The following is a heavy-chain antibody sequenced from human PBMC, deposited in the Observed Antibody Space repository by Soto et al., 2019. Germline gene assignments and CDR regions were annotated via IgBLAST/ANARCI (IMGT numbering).Heavy chain of an antibody. Sequence: SETLSLTCAVFGGSFSDYYWNWIRQPPGKGLEWIGEINQGGTTNYNPSLKNRVTISVDTSKNQFSLKLTSVTAADTAVYYCARDLGGTPNPWRRGMLPTTKTRFDPWGQGTLVTVSS. CDR1: GGSFSDYY. CDR3: ARDLGGTPNPWRRGMLPTTKTRFDP. J-gene: IGHJ5*02. CDR2: INQGGTT. D-gene: IGHD1-7*01. V-gene: IGHV4-34*01.